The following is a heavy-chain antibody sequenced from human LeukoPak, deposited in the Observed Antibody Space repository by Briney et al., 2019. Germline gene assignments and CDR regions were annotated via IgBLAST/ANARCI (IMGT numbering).Heavy chain of an antibody. CDR3: ARSPHALWFGGGAFDF. D-gene: IGHD3-10*01. J-gene: IGHJ4*02. CDR2: IYSTGIT. V-gene: IGHV3-53*01. CDR1: GFNVSAKS. Sequence: GGSLRVSCAASGFNVSAKSMSWVRQPPEKGLEWDSVIYSTGITAYADSVNGRFSISRDNSKNNLALQMNSLRVEYTAVYYCARSPHALWFGGGAFDFWGQGTRVTVSS.